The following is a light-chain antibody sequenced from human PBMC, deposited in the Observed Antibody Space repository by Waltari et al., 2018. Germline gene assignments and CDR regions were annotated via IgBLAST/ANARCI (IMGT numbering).Light chain of an antibody. J-gene: IGKJ3*01. V-gene: IGKV1-16*01. CDR3: QQYKTAQYT. CDR2: YAS. Sequence: DIQMTQSPSSLSASVGDTVTITCRASQDINTYLAWFQQKPVKAPRPLIYYASSLETGVPSRFSGSGSGAEFTLTINSLQPEDFATYYCQQYKTAQYTFGPGTKVGVK. CDR1: QDINTY.